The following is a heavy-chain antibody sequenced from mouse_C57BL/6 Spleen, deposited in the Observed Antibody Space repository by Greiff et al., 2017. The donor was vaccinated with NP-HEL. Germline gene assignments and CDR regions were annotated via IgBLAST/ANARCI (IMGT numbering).Heavy chain of an antibody. Sequence: QVQLQQPGAELVKPGASVKMSCKASGYTFTSYWITWVKQRPGQGLEWIGDIYPGSGSTNYNEKFKSKATLTVDTSSSTAYMQLSSLTSEDSAVYYCARGVVERFYAMDYWGQGTSVTVSS. V-gene: IGHV1-55*01. CDR2: IYPGSGST. D-gene: IGHD1-1*01. CDR3: ARGVVERFYAMDY. J-gene: IGHJ4*01. CDR1: GYTFTSYW.